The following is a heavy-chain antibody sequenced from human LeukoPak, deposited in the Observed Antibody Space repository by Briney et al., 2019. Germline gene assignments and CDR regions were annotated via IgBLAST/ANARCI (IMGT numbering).Heavy chain of an antibody. Sequence: PGGSLRLSCAASGFTVSSNYMSWVRQAPGKGLEWVSVIYSGGSTYYADSVKGGFTISRDNSKNTLYLQMNSLRAEDTAVYYCARAGWGYCSGGSCYWDYWGQGTLVTVSS. D-gene: IGHD2-15*01. CDR3: ARAGWGYCSGGSCYWDY. CDR2: IYSGGST. J-gene: IGHJ4*02. CDR1: GFTVSSNY. V-gene: IGHV3-66*01.